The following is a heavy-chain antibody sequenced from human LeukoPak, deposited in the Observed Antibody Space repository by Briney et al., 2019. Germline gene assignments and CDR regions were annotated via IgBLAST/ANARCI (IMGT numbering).Heavy chain of an antibody. J-gene: IGHJ4*02. CDR3: VRLGRAAGFYFFDY. CDR1: GFTFSDNY. Sequence: GSLRLSCAASGFTFSDNYMTWVRQAPGKGLEWIGEIRHTGSTNYNPSLESRVTISIDTSKRHFSLKLTSVTAADTAVYYCVRLGRAAGFYFFDYWGQGSLVTVSS. V-gene: IGHV4-34*01. D-gene: IGHD6-13*01. CDR2: IRHTGST.